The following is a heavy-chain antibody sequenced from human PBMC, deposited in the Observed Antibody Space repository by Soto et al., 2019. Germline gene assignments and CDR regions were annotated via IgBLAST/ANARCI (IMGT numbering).Heavy chain of an antibody. CDR1: GFTFSSYA. V-gene: IGHV3-64*04. CDR3: ARALTYYYDIDY. J-gene: IGHJ4*02. CDR2: ISSNGGST. Sequence: VGSLRLSCSASGFTFSSYAMHWVRQAPGKGLEYVSAISSNGGSTYYADSVKGRFTISRDNAKNMLHLQMNSLRAEDTAVYYCARALTYYYDIDYWGQGTLVTVSS. D-gene: IGHD3-22*01.